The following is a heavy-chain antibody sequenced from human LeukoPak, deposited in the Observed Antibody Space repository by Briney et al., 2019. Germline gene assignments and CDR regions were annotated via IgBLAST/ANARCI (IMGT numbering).Heavy chain of an antibody. V-gene: IGHV3-48*04. Sequence: PGGSLRLSCAASGFTFSSYAMSWVRQAPEKGLEWISYIGSSGNTILYADSVRGRFTISRDNAKNSLFLQMNSLRVEDTAVYYCVRGLKTAYNYFDYWGQGTLVTVSS. CDR1: GFTFSSYA. CDR3: VRGLKTAYNYFDY. J-gene: IGHJ4*02. D-gene: IGHD2-21*02. CDR2: IGSSGNTI.